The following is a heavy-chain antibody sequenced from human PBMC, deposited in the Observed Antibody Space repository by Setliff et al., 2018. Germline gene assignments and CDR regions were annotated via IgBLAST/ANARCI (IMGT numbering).Heavy chain of an antibody. CDR3: VRDRAAIVVGPPTAAFDI. J-gene: IGHJ3*02. Sequence: ASVKVSCKASGGTFRSYGISWVRQAPGQGLEWMGWISGYNGYTVYAQKLQGRVTLTTDTSTGTAYMEVRSLRSDDTAQYYCVRDRAAIVVGPPTAAFDIWGQGTMVTVS. CDR1: GGTFRSYG. D-gene: IGHD2-2*01. CDR2: ISGYNGYT. V-gene: IGHV1-18*01.